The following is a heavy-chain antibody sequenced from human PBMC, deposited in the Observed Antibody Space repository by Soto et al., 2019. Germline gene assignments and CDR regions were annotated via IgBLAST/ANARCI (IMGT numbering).Heavy chain of an antibody. CDR1: GFTFSSYA. CDR2: ISYDGSNK. D-gene: IGHD3-16*01. J-gene: IGHJ6*02. CDR3: ARDVSINYYDGTFSYYAMDV. V-gene: IGHV3-30-3*01. Sequence: QVQLVESGGGVVQPGRSLRLSCAASGFTFSSYAMHWVRQAPGKGLEWVAVISYDGSNKYYADSVKGRFTISRDNSKNTLYLQMNSLRAEDTAVYYCARDVSINYYDGTFSYYAMDVWGQGTTVTVSS.